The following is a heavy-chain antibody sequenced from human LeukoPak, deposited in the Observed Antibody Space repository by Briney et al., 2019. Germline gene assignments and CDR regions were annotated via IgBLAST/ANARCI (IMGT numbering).Heavy chain of an antibody. Sequence: PSETLSLTCTVSGGSISSSSYYWGWIRQPPGKGLEWIGSIYYSGSTYYNPSLKSRVTISVDTSKNHFSLKLSSVTAADTAVYYCARVVSRGWYDYYYYYMDVWGKGTTVTVSS. V-gene: IGHV4-39*07. J-gene: IGHJ6*03. CDR1: GGSISSSSYY. CDR2: IYYSGST. D-gene: IGHD6-19*01. CDR3: ARVVSRGWYDYYYYYMDV.